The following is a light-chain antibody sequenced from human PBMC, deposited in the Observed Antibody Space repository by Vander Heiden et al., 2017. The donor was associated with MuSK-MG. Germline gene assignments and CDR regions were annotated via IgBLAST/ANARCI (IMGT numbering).Light chain of an antibody. CDR2: DAS. J-gene: IGKJ1*01. Sequence: DIQMTQSPSTLSASVGDRVTITCRASQSISTWLAWYQQKPGKAPKFLIYDASSLESGVPSRFSGSGSGTEFTLTISSLQPDDIASYYCQQDNNYRWTFGQGTKVEIK. V-gene: IGKV1-5*01. CDR3: QQDNNYRWT. CDR1: QSISTW.